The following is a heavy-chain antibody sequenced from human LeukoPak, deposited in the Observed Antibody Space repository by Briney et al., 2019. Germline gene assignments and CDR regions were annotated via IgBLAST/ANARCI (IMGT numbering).Heavy chain of an antibody. J-gene: IGHJ6*03. CDR2: IQSDARNY. CDR1: GFTFSTYA. Sequence: PGGSLRLSCAASGFTFSTYAMHWVHQAPGKGLEWVSFIQSDARNYYYTDSVQGRFTISRDNSKNTLYLQMNRLRAEDTAVYYCAKEAGSTVYYYYYMDVWGKGTTVTVSS. V-gene: IGHV3-30*02. CDR3: AKEAGSTVYYYYYMDV. D-gene: IGHD4-11*01.